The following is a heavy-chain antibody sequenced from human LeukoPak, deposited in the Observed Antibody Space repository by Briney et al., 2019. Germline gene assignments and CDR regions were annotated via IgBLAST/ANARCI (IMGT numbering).Heavy chain of an antibody. J-gene: IGHJ4*02. CDR2: ISSSSSYT. Sequence: GGSLRLSCAASGFTFSDYYMSWIRQAPGKGLEWVSYISSSSSYTNYADSVKGRFTISRDNAKNSLYLQTNSLRAEDTAVYYCARDLVGSWVFDYWGQGTLVTVSS. CDR3: ARDLVGSWVFDY. D-gene: IGHD6-13*01. V-gene: IGHV3-11*05. CDR1: GFTFSDYY.